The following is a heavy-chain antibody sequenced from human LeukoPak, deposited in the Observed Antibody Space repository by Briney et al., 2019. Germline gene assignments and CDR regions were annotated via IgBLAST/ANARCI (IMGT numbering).Heavy chain of an antibody. CDR3: ARSGPYYYDSSGYLAY. V-gene: IGHV4-38-2*02. J-gene: IGHJ4*02. Sequence: SETLSLTCTVSGYSISSGYYWGWIRQPPGKGLEWIGSIYHSGSTYYNPSLKSRVTISVDTSKNQFSLKLSSVTAADTAVYYCARSGPYYYDSSGYLAYWGQGTLVTVSS. D-gene: IGHD3-22*01. CDR2: IYHSGST. CDR1: GYSISSGYY.